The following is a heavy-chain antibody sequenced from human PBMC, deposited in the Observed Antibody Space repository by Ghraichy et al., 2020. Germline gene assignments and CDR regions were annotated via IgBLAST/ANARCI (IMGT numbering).Heavy chain of an antibody. CDR2: INHSGST. Sequence: SETLSLTCAVYGGSFSGYYWSWIRQPPGKGLEWIGEINHSGSTNYNPSLKSRVTISVDTSKNQFSLKLSSVTAADTAVYYCARGLAGDRGWFDPWGQGTLXTVSS. V-gene: IGHV4-34*01. CDR1: GGSFSGYY. D-gene: IGHD7-27*01. CDR3: ARGLAGDRGWFDP. J-gene: IGHJ5*02.